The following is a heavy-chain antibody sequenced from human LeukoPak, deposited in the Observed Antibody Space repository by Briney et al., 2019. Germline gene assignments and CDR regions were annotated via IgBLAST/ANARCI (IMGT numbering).Heavy chain of an antibody. CDR2: ISGSGGST. Sequence: GGSLRLSFAASGFTFSSYAMSWVRQAPGKGLEWVSAISGSGGSTYYADSVKGRFTISRDNSKNTLYLQMNSLRAEDTAVYYCAKVEDDILTGYYFLDYWGQGTLVTVSS. CDR1: GFTFSSYA. J-gene: IGHJ4*02. V-gene: IGHV3-23*01. CDR3: AKVEDDILTGYYFLDY. D-gene: IGHD3-9*01.